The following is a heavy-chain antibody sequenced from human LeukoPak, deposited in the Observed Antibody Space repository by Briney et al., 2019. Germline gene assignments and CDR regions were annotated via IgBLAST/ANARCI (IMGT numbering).Heavy chain of an antibody. CDR2: ISGSGGST. CDR3: AKMEAWTTVTGSGVDY. CDR1: GFTFSSYA. Sequence: GGSLRLSCAASGFTFSSYAMSWVRQAPGKGLEWVSAISGSGGSTYYADSVKGRFTISRDNSKNTLYLQMNSLRVEDTAVYYCAKMEAWTTVTGSGVDYWGQGTLVTVSS. V-gene: IGHV3-23*01. J-gene: IGHJ4*02. D-gene: IGHD4-17*01.